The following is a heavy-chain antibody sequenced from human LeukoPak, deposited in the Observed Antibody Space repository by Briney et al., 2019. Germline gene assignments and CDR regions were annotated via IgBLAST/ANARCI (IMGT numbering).Heavy chain of an antibody. Sequence: AGGSLRLSCAASGFTFSNYGMHWVRQAPGKGLEGVVVISYDGSNKYYADSVKGRFTISRDNSKNTLYLQMNSLRADDTAVYYCAREGSVWFGESKTDYWGQGILVTVSS. CDR3: AREGSVWFGESKTDY. CDR2: ISYDGSNK. CDR1: GFTFSNYG. D-gene: IGHD3-10*01. V-gene: IGHV3-30*03. J-gene: IGHJ4*02.